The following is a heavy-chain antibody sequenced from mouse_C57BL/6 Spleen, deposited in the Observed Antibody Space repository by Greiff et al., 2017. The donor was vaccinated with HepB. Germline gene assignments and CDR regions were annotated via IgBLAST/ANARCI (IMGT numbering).Heavy chain of an antibody. D-gene: IGHD2-2*01. CDR2: ISDGGSYT. J-gene: IGHJ4*01. Sequence: EVKLVESGGGLVKPGGSLKLSCAASGFTFSSYAMSWVRQTPEKRLEWVATISDGGSYTYYPDNVKGRFTISRDNAKNNLYLQMSHLKSEDTAMYYCARDRDGYDEAMDYWGQGTSVTVSS. V-gene: IGHV5-4*01. CDR1: GFTFSSYA. CDR3: ARDRDGYDEAMDY.